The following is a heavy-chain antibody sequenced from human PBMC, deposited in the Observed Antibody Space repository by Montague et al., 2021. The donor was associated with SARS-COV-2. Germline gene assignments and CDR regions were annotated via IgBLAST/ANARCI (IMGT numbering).Heavy chain of an antibody. J-gene: IGHJ6*02. CDR3: ARDSYGMDV. CDR1: GLTVSSNC. CDR2: IYSGGST. V-gene: IGHV3-66*02. Sequence: SLRLSCAASGLTVSSNCMSWVRQAPGKGLEWVSVIYSGGSTYYADSVKGRFTISRDNSKNTLYLQMNSLRDEDTAVYYCARDSYGMDVWGQGTTVTVSS.